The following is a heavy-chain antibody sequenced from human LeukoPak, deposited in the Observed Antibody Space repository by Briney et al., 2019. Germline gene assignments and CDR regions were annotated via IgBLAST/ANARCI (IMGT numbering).Heavy chain of an antibody. CDR3: ASLPTP. CDR2: INHSGST. Sequence: SETLSLTCAVYGGSFSGYYWNWIRQPPGKGLEWIGEINHSGSTNYNPSLKSRVTISVDTSKNQFSLKLSSVTAADTAVYYCASLPTPWGQGTLVTVSS. V-gene: IGHV4-34*01. J-gene: IGHJ5*02. CDR1: GGSFSGYY.